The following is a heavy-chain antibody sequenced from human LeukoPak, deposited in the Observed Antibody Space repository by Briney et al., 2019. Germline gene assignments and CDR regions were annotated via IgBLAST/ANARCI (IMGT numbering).Heavy chain of an antibody. J-gene: IGHJ4*02. V-gene: IGHV4-59*06. CDR1: GGSISSYY. D-gene: IGHD5-12*01. CDR3: ARSPTRSGGYVYSYYFDY. CDR2: IYYSGST. Sequence: PSETLSLTCTVSGGSISSYYWSWIRQHPGKGLEWIGDIYYSGSTYYNPSLKSRVTISVDTSKNQFSLKLSSVTAADTAVYYCARSPTRSGGYVYSYYFDYWGQGTLVTVSS.